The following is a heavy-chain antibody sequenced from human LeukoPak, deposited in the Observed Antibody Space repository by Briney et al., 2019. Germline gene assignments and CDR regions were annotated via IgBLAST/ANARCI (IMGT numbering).Heavy chain of an antibody. D-gene: IGHD3-22*01. Sequence: SQTLSLTCTVSGGSISSGDYYWSWIRQPPGKGLEWIGYIYYSGSTYYNSSLKSRVTISVDTSKNQFSLKLSSVTAADTAVYYCARKSVDSSARAFDYWGQGTLVTVSS. CDR3: ARKSVDSSARAFDY. V-gene: IGHV4-30-4*01. J-gene: IGHJ4*02. CDR2: IYYSGST. CDR1: GGSISSGDYY.